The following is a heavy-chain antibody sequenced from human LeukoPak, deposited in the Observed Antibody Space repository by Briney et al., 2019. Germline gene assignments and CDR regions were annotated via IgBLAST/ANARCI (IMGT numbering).Heavy chain of an antibody. CDR3: ARELRRDKY. J-gene: IGHJ4*02. Sequence: GASVKVSCKASGYTFTSFDINWVRQATGQGPEWMGYMNPNSGNTGYAQKFQGRVTTTRNTSISTAYMELSSLTSEDTAVYYCARELRRDKYWGQGTLVSVSS. CDR2: MNPNSGNT. CDR1: GYTFTSFD. D-gene: IGHD2-15*01. V-gene: IGHV1-8*01.